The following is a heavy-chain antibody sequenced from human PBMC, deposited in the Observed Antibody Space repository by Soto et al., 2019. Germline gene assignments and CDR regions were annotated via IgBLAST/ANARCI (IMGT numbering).Heavy chain of an antibody. CDR1: GFTFSSHW. V-gene: IGHV3-7*01. Sequence: PGGSLRLSCAASGFTFSSHWMGWVRQAPGKGLEWVAKINQDGSQKDYVDSVKGRFTISRDNAKNSLYLEMNSLRAEDTAVYYCAKAAYWGQGTLVTVSS. J-gene: IGHJ4*02. CDR3: AKAAY. CDR2: INQDGSQK.